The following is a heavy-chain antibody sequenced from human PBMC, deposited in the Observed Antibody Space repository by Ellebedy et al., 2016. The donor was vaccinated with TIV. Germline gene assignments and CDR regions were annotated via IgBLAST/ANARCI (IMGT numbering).Heavy chain of an antibody. D-gene: IGHD4-17*01. J-gene: IGHJ3*02. CDR2: TYYSGST. CDR3: ARAVGYGDLYAFDI. Sequence: SETLSLXXTVSGASISSGDYYWSWIRQPPGKGLEWIGYTYYSGSTKYYPSLKSRVTISVDTSKTHFSLKLSSVTAADTAVYFCARAVGYGDLYAFDIWGQGTMVTVSS. CDR1: GASISSGDYY. V-gene: IGHV4-30-4*01.